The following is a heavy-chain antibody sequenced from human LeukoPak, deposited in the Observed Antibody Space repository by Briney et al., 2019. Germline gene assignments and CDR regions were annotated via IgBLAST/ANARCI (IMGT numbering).Heavy chain of an antibody. D-gene: IGHD3-3*01. CDR2: INHSGST. J-gene: IGHJ5*02. CDR1: GGSFSGYY. V-gene: IGHV4-34*01. CDR3: ARGLPYYDFWSGLNLNWFDP. Sequence: SETLSLTCAVYGGSFSGYYWSWIRQPPGKGLEWIGEINHSGSTNYNPSLKSRVTISVDTSKNQFSLKLSSVTAADTAVYYCARGLPYYDFWSGLNLNWFDPWGQGTLVTVSS.